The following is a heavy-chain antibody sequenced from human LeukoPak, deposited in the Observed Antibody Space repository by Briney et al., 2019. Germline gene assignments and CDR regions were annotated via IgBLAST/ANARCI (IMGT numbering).Heavy chain of an antibody. Sequence: SETLSLTCAVYGGSFSGYYWSWIRQPPGKGLEWIGEINHSGSTNYNPSLKSRVTISVDTSKNQFSLKLGSVTAADTAVYYCARKGRRWLQKKVGYYYYMDVWGKGTTVTVSS. J-gene: IGHJ6*03. CDR2: INHSGST. D-gene: IGHD5-24*01. V-gene: IGHV4-34*01. CDR1: GGSFSGYY. CDR3: ARKGRRWLQKKVGYYYYMDV.